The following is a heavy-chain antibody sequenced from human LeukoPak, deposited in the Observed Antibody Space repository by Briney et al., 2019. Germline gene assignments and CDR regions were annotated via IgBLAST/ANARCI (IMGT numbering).Heavy chain of an antibody. CDR1: GGTFSSYA. J-gene: IGHJ3*02. CDR2: IIPILGVA. Sequence: EASVKVSCKASGGTFSSYAISWVRQAPGQGLEWMGRIIPILGVANYAQKFQGRVTITADKSTSTAYMELSSLRSEDTAVYYCARDPWARLLGIVGPKAFDIWGQGTMVTVSS. D-gene: IGHD2-2*03. CDR3: ARDPWARLLGIVGPKAFDI. V-gene: IGHV1-69*04.